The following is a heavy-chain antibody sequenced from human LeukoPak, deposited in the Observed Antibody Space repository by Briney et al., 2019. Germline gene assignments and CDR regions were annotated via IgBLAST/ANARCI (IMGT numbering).Heavy chain of an antibody. V-gene: IGHV4-39*07. CDR2: IFYSGST. CDR3: AKSNGYGLVDI. Sequence: TLSLTCTVSGGSISTSNYYWGWIRQPPGKGLEWIGNIFYSGSTYYSPSLRSRVTISLDTSRSQFSLKLNSVTAADTAVYYCAKSNGYGLVDIWGRGTMVTVSS. J-gene: IGHJ3*02. D-gene: IGHD3-10*01. CDR1: GGSISTSNYY.